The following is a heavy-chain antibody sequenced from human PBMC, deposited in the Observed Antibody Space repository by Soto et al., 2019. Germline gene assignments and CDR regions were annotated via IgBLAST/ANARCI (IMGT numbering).Heavy chain of an antibody. J-gene: IGHJ5*02. CDR1: DYTFTTYG. D-gene: IGHD2-15*01. Sequence: ASVKVSCKASDYTFTTYGISWVRQAPGQGLEWMGWISAYNGNTNYAQKFQGRVTMTTDTSTSTAYMELRSLRSDDTSVYYCARAYCSAGSCYWFDPWGQGTLVTVSS. CDR3: ARAYCSAGSCYWFDP. CDR2: ISAYNGNT. V-gene: IGHV1-18*01.